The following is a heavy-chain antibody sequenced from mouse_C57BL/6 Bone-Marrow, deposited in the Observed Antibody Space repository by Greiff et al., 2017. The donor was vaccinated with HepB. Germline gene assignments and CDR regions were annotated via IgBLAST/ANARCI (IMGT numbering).Heavy chain of an antibody. CDR1: GFSINSDCY. CDR3: ARGWGIDSNYPYYAMDY. V-gene: IGHV3-3*01. D-gene: IGHD2-5*01. Sequence: ESGPSLVRPSQTLSLTCTVTGFSINSDCYWIWIRQFPGNKLEYIGYTFYSGITYYNPSLESRTYITRDTSKNQFSLKLSSVTTEDTATYYCARGWGIDSNYPYYAMDYWGQGTSVTVSS. J-gene: IGHJ4*01. CDR2: TFYSGIT.